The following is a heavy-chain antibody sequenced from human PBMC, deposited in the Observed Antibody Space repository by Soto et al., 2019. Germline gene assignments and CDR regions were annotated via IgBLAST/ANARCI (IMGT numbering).Heavy chain of an antibody. CDR3: AHTARWLPRT. V-gene: IGHV2-5*02. J-gene: IGHJ5*02. Sequence: QITLKESGPTLVKPTQTLTLSCTISGFSLSTSALGVASIRQPPGTALEWLALIYWDVDNHYSPSLKSRLTVTKDTSKHQVILTMTNMGPVDTATYYCAHTARWLPRTWGPGTQVTVSS. CDR2: IYWDVDN. CDR1: GFSLSTSALG. D-gene: IGHD5-12*01.